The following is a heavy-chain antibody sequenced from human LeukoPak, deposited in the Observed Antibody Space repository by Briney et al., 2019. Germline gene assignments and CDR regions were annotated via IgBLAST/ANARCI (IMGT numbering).Heavy chain of an antibody. D-gene: IGHD3-10*01. CDR1: GGTFSSYA. CDR3: ARDLGSGSYYSYYYYYYMDV. V-gene: IGHV1-69*13. CDR2: IIPIFGTA. Sequence: SVKVSCKASGGTFSSYAISWVRQAPGQGLEWMGGIIPIFGTANYAQKFQGRVTITADESTSTAYMELSSLRSEDTAVYYCARDLGSGSYYSYYYYYYMDVWGKGTTVTVSS. J-gene: IGHJ6*03.